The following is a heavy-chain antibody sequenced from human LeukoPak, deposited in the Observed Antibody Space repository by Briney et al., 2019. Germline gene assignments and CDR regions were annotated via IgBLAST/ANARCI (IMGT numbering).Heavy chain of an antibody. J-gene: IGHJ4*02. CDR3: ARSGSYAAAGDY. CDR1: GGSISSSSYY. V-gene: IGHV4-39*07. D-gene: IGHD2-15*01. CDR2: IYYSGST. Sequence: SETLSLTCTVSGGSISSSSYYWGWIRQPPGKGLEWIGSIYYSGSTNYNPSLKSRVTISLDTSKNQFSLKLSSVTAADTAVYYCARSGSYAAAGDYWGQGTLVTASS.